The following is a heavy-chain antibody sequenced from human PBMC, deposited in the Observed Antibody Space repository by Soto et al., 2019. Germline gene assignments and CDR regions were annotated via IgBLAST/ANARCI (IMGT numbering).Heavy chain of an antibody. CDR2: ISHHGSDK. CDR3: GEDHLTATVTTVGY. V-gene: IGHV3-30*18. D-gene: IGHD4-17*01. CDR1: GFTFSNYG. J-gene: IGHJ4*02. Sequence: QVQLVESGGGVVQPGRSLRLSCAASGFTFSNYGMHWVRQAPGKGLEWVAVISHHGSDKYYADSVKGRFTISRDNSKNTLYLQMDSLMAEDTAVYYCGEDHLTATVTTVGYWGQGTLVTVSS.